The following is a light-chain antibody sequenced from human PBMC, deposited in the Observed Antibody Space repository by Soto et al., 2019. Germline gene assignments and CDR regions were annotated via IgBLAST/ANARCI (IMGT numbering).Light chain of an antibody. CDR2: EVS. CDR1: SSDVGGYNY. V-gene: IGLV2-14*01. CDR3: SSYTSSSTPGVV. J-gene: IGLJ2*01. Sequence: QSALTQPASVSGSPGQSITISCTGTSSDVGGYNYVSWYQHHPGKAPKLMIYEVSNRPSGVSNRFSGSKSGNTASLTISGLQAEDEADYYCSSYTSSSTPGVVFGGGTKLTVL.